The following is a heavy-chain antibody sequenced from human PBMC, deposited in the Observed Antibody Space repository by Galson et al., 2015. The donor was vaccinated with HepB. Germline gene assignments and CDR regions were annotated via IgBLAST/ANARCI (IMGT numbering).Heavy chain of an antibody. CDR3: ATRSGASGWYSYFQH. Sequence: SLRLSCAASGFTFSSYAIMWVRQAPGQGLEWVAGMSDNGDNTFYADYVKGRFTISRDISKNTVYLQMNSLRVEDTAVYYCATRSGASGWYSYFQHWGQGTLVTVSS. J-gene: IGHJ1*01. D-gene: IGHD6-19*01. CDR2: MSDNGDNT. CDR1: GFTFSSYA. V-gene: IGHV3-23*01.